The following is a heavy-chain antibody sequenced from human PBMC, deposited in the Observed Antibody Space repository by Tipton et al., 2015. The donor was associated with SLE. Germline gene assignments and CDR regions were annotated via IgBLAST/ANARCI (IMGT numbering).Heavy chain of an antibody. D-gene: IGHD6-6*01. CDR3: ARASSIAARYFYYYMDV. CDR2: IYYSGST. Sequence: TLSLTCTVSGGSISSYYWRWIRQPPGKGLEWIGYIYYSGSTNYNPSLKSRVTISVDMSKNQFSLSLNSVTAADTAVYYCARASSIAARYFYYYMDVWGKGTAVTVSS. CDR1: GGSISSYY. V-gene: IGHV4-59*12. J-gene: IGHJ6*03.